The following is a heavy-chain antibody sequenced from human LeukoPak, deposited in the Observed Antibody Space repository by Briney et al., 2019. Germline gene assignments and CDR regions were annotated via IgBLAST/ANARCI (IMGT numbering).Heavy chain of an antibody. CDR2: IYYSGST. CDR3: ARGGIDSYNAFDI. V-gene: IGHV4-59*01. Sequence: PSETLSLTCTVSGASISSYYWSWIRQPPGKGLEWIGYIYYSGSTNSNPALKSRVTISVDTSKNQFSLKLSSVTAADTAVYYCARGGIDSYNAFDIWGQGTMVTVPS. D-gene: IGHD5-18*01. J-gene: IGHJ3*02. CDR1: GASISSYY.